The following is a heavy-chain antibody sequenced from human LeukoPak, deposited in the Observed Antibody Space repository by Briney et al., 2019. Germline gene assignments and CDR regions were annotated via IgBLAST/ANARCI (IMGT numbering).Heavy chain of an antibody. Sequence: GGSLRLSCAASGFTFDDYGMSWVRQAPGKGLEWVSGINWNGGSTGYADSVKGRFTISRDNAKNSLYLQMNSLRAEDTALYHCARVSGGDYYYYGMDVWGQGTTVTVYS. CDR2: INWNGGST. V-gene: IGHV3-20*01. CDR3: ARVSGGDYYYYGMDV. J-gene: IGHJ6*02. CDR1: GFTFDDYG. D-gene: IGHD2-15*01.